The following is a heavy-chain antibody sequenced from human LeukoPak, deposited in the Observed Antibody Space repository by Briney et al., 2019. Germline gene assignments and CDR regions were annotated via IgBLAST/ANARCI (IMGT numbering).Heavy chain of an antibody. J-gene: IGHJ6*02. CDR1: GGTFSSYA. Sequence: SVKVSCKASGGTFSSYAISWVRQAPGQGLEWMGGIIPIFGTANYAQKFQGRVAITADESTSTAYMELSSLRSEDTAVYYCARGRNYYYYGMDVWGQGTTVTVSS. V-gene: IGHV1-69*13. CDR3: ARGRNYYYYGMDV. CDR2: IIPIFGTA.